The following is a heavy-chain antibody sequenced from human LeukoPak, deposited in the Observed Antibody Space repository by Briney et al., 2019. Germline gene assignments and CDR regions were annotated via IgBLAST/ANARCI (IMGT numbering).Heavy chain of an antibody. Sequence: GGSLRLSCVASGFPFSSYWMTWVRQAPGKGLEWVANIKQDGSKKSYVDSVKGRFTISRDNAKNSLYLQMNSLRAEDTAVYYCARSPAAGNGYWGQGTLVTVSS. V-gene: IGHV3-7*01. D-gene: IGHD6-13*01. J-gene: IGHJ4*02. CDR2: IKQDGSKK. CDR1: GFPFSSYW. CDR3: ARSPAAGNGY.